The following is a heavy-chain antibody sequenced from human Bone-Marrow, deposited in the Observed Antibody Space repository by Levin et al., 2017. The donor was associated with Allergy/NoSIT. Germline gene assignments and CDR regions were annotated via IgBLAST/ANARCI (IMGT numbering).Heavy chain of an antibody. J-gene: IGHJ4*02. CDR2: IKQDGTEM. V-gene: IGHV3-7*01. CDR1: GFTFSDYW. D-gene: IGHD3-16*01. CDR3: TRGITFGGITYYFDY. Sequence: GESLKISCVASGFTFSDYWMSWVRQAPGKGLEWVAKIKQDGTEMYYVDSVKGRFTISRDNAKNSLYLQMNSLRAEDTAVYYCTRGITFGGITYYFDYWGQGTLVTVSS.